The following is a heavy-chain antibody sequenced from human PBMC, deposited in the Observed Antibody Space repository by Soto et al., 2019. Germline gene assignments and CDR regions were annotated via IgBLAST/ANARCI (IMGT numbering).Heavy chain of an antibody. CDR2: ISWDGGST. D-gene: IGHD2-21*02. Sequence: EVQLVESGGVVVQPGGSLRLSCAASGFTFDDYTMHWVRQAPGKGLEWVSLISWDGGSTYYAVSVKGRFTISRDNSKNSLYLQMNSLRTEDTALYYCAKDHLRGYGGNSIPDYWGQGTLVTVSS. CDR3: AKDHLRGYGGNSIPDY. J-gene: IGHJ4*02. CDR1: GFTFDDYT. V-gene: IGHV3-43*01.